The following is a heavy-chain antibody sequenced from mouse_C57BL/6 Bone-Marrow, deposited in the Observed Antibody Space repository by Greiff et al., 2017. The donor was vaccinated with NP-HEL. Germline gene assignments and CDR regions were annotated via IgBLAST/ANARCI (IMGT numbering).Heavy chain of an antibody. D-gene: IGHD1-1*01. J-gene: IGHJ1*03. CDR3: ARDTTVVAPYWYFDV. Sequence: EVKLQESVAELVRPGASVKLSCTASGFNIKNIYMHRVKQRPEQGLEWIGRIYPANGNTKFAPKFQGKATITADTSSTTAYLQVSSLTSEDAASYSCARDTTVVAPYWYFDVWGTGTTVTVSS. CDR1: GFNIKNIY. CDR2: IYPANGNT. V-gene: IGHV14-3*01.